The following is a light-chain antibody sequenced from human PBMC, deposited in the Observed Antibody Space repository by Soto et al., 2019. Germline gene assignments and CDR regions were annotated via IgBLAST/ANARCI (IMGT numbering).Light chain of an antibody. V-gene: IGKV3-15*01. CDR2: GVS. Sequence: SLVALSVSATEGVTLSFRASQLFSSNLAWYQHKPGQAPRLLIYGVSTRDTGVPDRFSGSASGTEFTLTISSLQAEDFTVYYCPLSNNWPRPFGQLSLPAI. CDR1: QLFSSN. J-gene: IGKJ5*01. CDR3: PLSNNWPRP.